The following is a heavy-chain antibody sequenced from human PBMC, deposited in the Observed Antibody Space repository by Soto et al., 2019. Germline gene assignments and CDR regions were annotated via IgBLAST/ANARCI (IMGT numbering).Heavy chain of an antibody. CDR1: GFTFTNAW. D-gene: IGHD3-3*01. CDR2: IKSKTDGGTT. CDR3: TRAESPDTAYFSDY. Sequence: PGGSLRLSCAASGFTFTNAWMSWVRQAPGKGLEWVGRIKSKTDGGTTDYAAPVKGRFTISRDDSNDIASLQMNRLYTEDSAVYYCTRAESPDTAYFSDYWGQGTLVTVSS. V-gene: IGHV3-15*01. J-gene: IGHJ4*02.